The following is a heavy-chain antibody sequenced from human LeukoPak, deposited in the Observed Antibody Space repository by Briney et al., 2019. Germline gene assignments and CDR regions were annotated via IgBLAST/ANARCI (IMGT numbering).Heavy chain of an antibody. CDR2: ISGNGDTT. V-gene: IGHV3-23*01. Sequence: GGSLRLSCAASGFTVSSNYMSWVRQAPGKGLEWVSTISGNGDTTFYPDSVKGRFTLSRDNSKNTHYLQMNSLRLEDTALYYCAKGGHFSFFDVWGRGTLVTVSS. CDR3: AKGGHFSFFDV. J-gene: IGHJ2*01. CDR1: GFTVSSNY.